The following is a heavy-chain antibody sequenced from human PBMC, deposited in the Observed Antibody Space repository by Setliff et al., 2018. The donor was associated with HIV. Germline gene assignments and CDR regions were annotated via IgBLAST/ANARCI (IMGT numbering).Heavy chain of an antibody. Sequence: PSETLSLTCIVSGASISSDTWSWIRQPPGKGLQWIGFIYNSEMINYNPSLKSRVSMSLDTSKNQFSLKLTSVTAADTAVYYCARSGSGGSLGLFDYWGQGTLVTAPQ. CDR1: GASISSDT. J-gene: IGHJ4*02. V-gene: IGHV4-59*08. CDR3: ARSGSGGSLGLFDY. D-gene: IGHD2-15*01. CDR2: IYNSEMI.